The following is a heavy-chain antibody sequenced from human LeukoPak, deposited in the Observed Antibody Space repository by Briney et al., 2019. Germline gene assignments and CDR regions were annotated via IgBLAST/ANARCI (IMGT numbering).Heavy chain of an antibody. CDR2: IKHDGSDE. V-gene: IGHV3-7*04. Sequence: PGGSLRLSCAASGFTFSSYWMSWVRQAPGKGLEWVANIKHDGSDEYYVDSVKGRFTISRDNAENSLYLQMNSLRAEDTAMYYCARSQSLGYWGQGTLVTVSS. J-gene: IGHJ4*02. CDR3: ARSQSLGY. CDR1: GFTFSSYW.